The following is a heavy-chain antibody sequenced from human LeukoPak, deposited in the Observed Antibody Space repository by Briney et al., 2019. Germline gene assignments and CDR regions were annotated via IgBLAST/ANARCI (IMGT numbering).Heavy chain of an antibody. CDR2: IYWNDDK. CDR1: GFSLSTSGVG. V-gene: IGHV2-5*01. Sequence: SGPTLVKPTQTLTLTCTFSGFSLSTSGVGVGWIRQPPGKALEWLALIYWNDDKRYSPSLKSGLTITKDTSKNQVVLTMTNMDPVDTATYYCAHLTTVTIFDYWGQGTLVTVSS. J-gene: IGHJ4*02. D-gene: IGHD4-17*01. CDR3: AHLTTVTIFDY.